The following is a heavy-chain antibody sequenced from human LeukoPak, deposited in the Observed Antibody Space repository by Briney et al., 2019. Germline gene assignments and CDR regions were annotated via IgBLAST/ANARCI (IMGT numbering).Heavy chain of an antibody. CDR1: GGTFSSYA. D-gene: IGHD6-13*01. CDR3: ARGDSSSWYGGHWFDP. J-gene: IGHJ5*02. V-gene: IGHV1-69*15. CDR2: IIPILGTA. Sequence: XXSCKASGGTFSSYAISWVRQAPGQGLEWMGRIIPILGTAIYAQKFQGRVTITADESTSTAYMELSSLRSEDTAVYYCARGDSSSWYGGHWFDPWGQGTLVTVSS.